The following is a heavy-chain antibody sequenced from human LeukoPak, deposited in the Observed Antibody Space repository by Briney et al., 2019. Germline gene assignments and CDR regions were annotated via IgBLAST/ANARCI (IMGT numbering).Heavy chain of an antibody. J-gene: IGHJ4*02. V-gene: IGHV3-23*01. CDR3: AKAQNRITPLAASYFDY. CDR1: GFTFSGHG. CDR2: VSGSGDTT. Sequence: GGSLRLSCAASGFTFSGHGMRWVRQAPGKGLEWVAAVSGSGDTTYYADSVKGRFTISRDNSKNTLYLQMNSLRAEDTAVYYCAKAQNRITPLAASYFDYWGQGTLVTVSS. D-gene: IGHD1-14*01.